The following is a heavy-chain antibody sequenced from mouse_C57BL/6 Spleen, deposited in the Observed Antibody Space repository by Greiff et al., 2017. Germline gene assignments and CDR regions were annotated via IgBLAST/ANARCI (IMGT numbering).Heavy chain of an antibody. D-gene: IGHD2-3*01. J-gene: IGHJ3*01. Sequence: QVQLQQSGAELARPGASVKMSCKASGYTFTSYTMHWVKQRPGQGLEWIGYINPSSGYTKYNQKFKDKATFTADTSSNTAYMQLSSLTTEDSAIYYCARATYDGPFAYWGQGTLVTVSA. V-gene: IGHV1-4*01. CDR2: INPSSGYT. CDR1: GYTFTSYT. CDR3: ARATYDGPFAY.